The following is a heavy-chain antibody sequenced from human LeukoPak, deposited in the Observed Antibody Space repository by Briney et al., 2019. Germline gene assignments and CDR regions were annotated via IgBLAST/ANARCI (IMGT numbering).Heavy chain of an antibody. CDR2: IITNFGTT. D-gene: IGHD3-22*01. CDR3: ARDRRHYYDSSGYRFDY. J-gene: IGHJ4*02. V-gene: IGHV1-69*01. CDR1: GGTFSNYA. Sequence: SVKVSCKASGGTFSNYAISWVRQAPGQGLEWMGGIITNFGTTNYAQKFQGRVTITADESTSTAYMELSSLRSEDTAVYYCARDRRHYYDSSGYRFDYWGQGTLVTVSS.